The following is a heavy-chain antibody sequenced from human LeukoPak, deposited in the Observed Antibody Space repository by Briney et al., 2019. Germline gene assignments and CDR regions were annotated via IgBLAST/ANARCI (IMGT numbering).Heavy chain of an antibody. V-gene: IGHV3-23*01. CDR3: ARDIELST. D-gene: IGHD5-12*01. Sequence: GGSLRLSCAASGFMFRDAAMTWVRQAPGKGLEWVSLIASSGLNTYYADSVRGRFTISRDNSKNTLSLLMNSLRVEDTAIYYCARDIELSTWGLGTLVTVSS. CDR1: GFMFRDAA. J-gene: IGHJ3*01. CDR2: IASSGLNT.